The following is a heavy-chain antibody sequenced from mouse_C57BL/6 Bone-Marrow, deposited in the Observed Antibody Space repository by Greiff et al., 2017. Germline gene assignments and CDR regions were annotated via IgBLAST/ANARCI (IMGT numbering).Heavy chain of an antibody. Sequence: QVQLQQSGPELVKPGASVKISCKASGYAFSSSWMNWVKQRPGKGLEWIGRIYPGDGDTNYNGKFKGKATLTADKSSSTAYMQLSSLTSGDSAVYFCALIYYYGSSFYFDYWGQGTTLTVSS. D-gene: IGHD1-1*01. J-gene: IGHJ2*01. V-gene: IGHV1-82*01. CDR3: ALIYYYGSSFYFDY. CDR1: GYAFSSSW. CDR2: IYPGDGDT.